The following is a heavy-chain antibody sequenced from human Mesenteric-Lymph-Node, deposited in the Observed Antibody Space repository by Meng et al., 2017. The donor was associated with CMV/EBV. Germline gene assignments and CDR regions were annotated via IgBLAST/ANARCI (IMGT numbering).Heavy chain of an antibody. CDR1: GGSISSYY. V-gene: IGHV4-59*01. CDR2: IYYSGTT. J-gene: IGHJ4*02. CDR3: AAGGSTFDY. D-gene: IGHD2-2*01. Sequence: SETLSLTCTVSGGSISSYYWSWIRQSPGKGLEWIGYIYYSGTTNYNPSLKSRVTISVDTSKNQFSLRPSSVTAADTAVYYCAAGGSTFDYWGQGTLVTVSS.